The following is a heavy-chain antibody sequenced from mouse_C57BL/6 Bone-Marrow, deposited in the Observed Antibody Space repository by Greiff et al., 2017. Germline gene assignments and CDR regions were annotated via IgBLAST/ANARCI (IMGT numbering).Heavy chain of an antibody. Sequence: EVQLQQSGPELVKPGASVKISCKASGYSFTGYYMNWVKQSPEKSLEWIGEINPSTGGTTYNQKFKAKATLTVDKSSSTAYMQLKSLTSEDSAVYYCARVKIPYDSNYDYWGRGNTLTVSS. J-gene: IGHJ2*01. V-gene: IGHV1-42*01. CDR3: ARVKIPYDSNYDY. D-gene: IGHD2-5*01. CDR2: INPSTGGT. CDR1: GYSFTGYY.